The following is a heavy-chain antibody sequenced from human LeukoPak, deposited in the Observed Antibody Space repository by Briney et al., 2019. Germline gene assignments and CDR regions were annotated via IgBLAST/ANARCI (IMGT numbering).Heavy chain of an antibody. CDR3: ARGPKLGGYSYGPIDY. CDR2: ISSSSSYI. V-gene: IGHV3-21*01. J-gene: IGHJ4*02. D-gene: IGHD5-18*01. Sequence: GGSLRFSCAASGFTFSSYSMNCVRQAPGKGLEWVSSISSSSSYIYYADSVKGRFTISRDNAKNSLYLQMNSLRAEDTAVYYCARGPKLGGYSYGPIDYWGQGTLVTVSS. CDR1: GFTFSSYS.